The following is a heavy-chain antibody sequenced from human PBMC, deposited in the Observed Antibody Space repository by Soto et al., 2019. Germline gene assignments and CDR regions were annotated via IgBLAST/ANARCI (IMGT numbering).Heavy chain of an antibody. CDR2: IKQDGSEK. V-gene: IGHV3-7*01. D-gene: IGHD5-12*01. CDR1: GFTFSSYW. CDR3: ARERSGYSGYDSLGNWFDP. Sequence: VGSLRLSCAASGFTFSSYWMSWFRQAPVNGLEWVANIKQDGSEKYYVDSVKGRFTISRDNAKNSLYLQMNSLRAEDTAVYYCARERSGYSGYDSLGNWFDPWGQGTLVTVSS. J-gene: IGHJ5*02.